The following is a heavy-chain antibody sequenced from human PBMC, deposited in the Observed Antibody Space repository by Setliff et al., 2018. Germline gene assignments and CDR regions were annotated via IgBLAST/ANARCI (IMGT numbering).Heavy chain of an antibody. J-gene: IGHJ4*02. CDR2: INPSGGST. CDR3: ARVGRYMGTAMVFDY. V-gene: IGHV1-46*01. Sequence: ASVKVSCKASGYTFTSYYMHWVRQAPGQGLEWMGIINPSGGSTSYAQKFQGRVTMTRDTSTSTVYMELSSLRSEDTAVYYCARVGRYMGTAMVFDYWGQGTLVTVSS. CDR1: GYTFTSYY. D-gene: IGHD5-18*01.